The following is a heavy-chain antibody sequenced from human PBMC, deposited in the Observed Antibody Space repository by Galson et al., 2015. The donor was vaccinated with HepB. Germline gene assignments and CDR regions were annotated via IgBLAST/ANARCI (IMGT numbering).Heavy chain of an antibody. V-gene: IGHV3-64*02. CDR2: ISSNGDST. J-gene: IGHJ6*03. CDR1: GFIFSSYA. D-gene: IGHD2-8*01. Sequence: SLRLSCAASGFIFSSYAMHWVRQAPGKGLEYVSAISSNGDSTYYADSVKGRFTISRDNSKYTLFLQMVNLIAEDMAVYYCAKDGPSNGWPYYFYYYMDAWGRGTTVTVSS. CDR3: AKDGPSNGWPYYFYYYMDA.